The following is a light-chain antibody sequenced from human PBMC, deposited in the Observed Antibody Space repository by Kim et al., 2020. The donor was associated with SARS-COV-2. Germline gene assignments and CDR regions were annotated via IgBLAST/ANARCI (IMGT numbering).Light chain of an antibody. Sequence: APGKTARITCGGNNMGSKSVHWYQQKPGQAPVVVVYDDSDRPSGIPERFSGSNSGNTATLTISRVEAGDEADYYCQVWDSSSDHVVFGGGTQLTVL. J-gene: IGLJ2*01. CDR3: QVWDSSSDHVV. CDR2: DDS. CDR1: NMGSKS. V-gene: IGLV3-21*03.